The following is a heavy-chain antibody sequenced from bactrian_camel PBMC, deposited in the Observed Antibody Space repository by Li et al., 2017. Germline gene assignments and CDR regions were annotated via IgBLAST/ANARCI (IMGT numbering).Heavy chain of an antibody. J-gene: IGHJ4*01. CDR2: IDGDGKA. Sequence: VQLVESGGGSVQAGGSLRLSCAVAPGYIVVTLCMGWFRQSPGKEREGIAAIDGDGKADYRDSVKGRFTISRDDAKKTLYLEMKGLKPEDTGMYACAIGPGVVRGVIRTCDFESYGLGTQVTVSS. D-gene: IGHD2*01. CDR1: GYIVVTLC. V-gene: IGHV3S53*01.